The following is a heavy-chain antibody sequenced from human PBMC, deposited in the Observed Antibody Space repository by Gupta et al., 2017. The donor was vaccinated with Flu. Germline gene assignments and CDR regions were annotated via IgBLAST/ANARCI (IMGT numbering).Heavy chain of an antibody. V-gene: IGHV3-48*01. CDR3: ERVEARRLNFFDY. J-gene: IGHJ4*02. CDR2: ISYTSTI. D-gene: IGHD6-6*01. Sequence: TFSSYSMCWVRQAPGKGLEWSSYISYTSTIYYADSVKGRFTISRDNAKNSLYLQMNSLRAEDTAVYYCERVEARRLNFFDYWGQGNLVAVSS. CDR1: TFSSYS.